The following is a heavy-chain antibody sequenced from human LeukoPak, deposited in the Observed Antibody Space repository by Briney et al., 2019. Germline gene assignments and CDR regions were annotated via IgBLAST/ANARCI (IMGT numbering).Heavy chain of an antibody. Sequence: SETLSLTCAVYGGSFSGYYWSWIRQPPGKGLEWIGEINHSGSTNYNPPLKSRVTISVDTSKNQFSLKLSSVTAADTAVYYCARGTGGSGSYIYYWGQGTLVTVSS. V-gene: IGHV4-34*01. CDR2: INHSGST. J-gene: IGHJ4*02. D-gene: IGHD3-10*01. CDR3: ARGTGGSGSYIYY. CDR1: GGSFSGYY.